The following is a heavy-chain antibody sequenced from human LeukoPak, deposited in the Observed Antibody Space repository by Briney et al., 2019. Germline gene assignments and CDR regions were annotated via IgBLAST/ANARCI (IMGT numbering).Heavy chain of an antibody. V-gene: IGHV4-59*01. J-gene: IGHJ4*02. CDR3: ARARDSSGWFDY. CDR1: NXSISSYY. D-gene: IGHD6-19*01. Sequence: SETLSLTCTVSNXSISSYYWTWIRQPPGKGQEWIGYIYYSGRTNYNPSLKSRVTISVDTSKTQFSLNLYSVTAADTAVYYCARARDSSGWFDYWGQGILVTVSS. CDR2: IYYSGRT.